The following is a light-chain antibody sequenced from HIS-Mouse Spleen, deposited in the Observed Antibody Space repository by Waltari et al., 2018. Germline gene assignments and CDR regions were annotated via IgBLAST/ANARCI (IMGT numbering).Light chain of an antibody. V-gene: IGKV4-1*01. CDR2: CAS. CDR3: QQYYSTPYT. J-gene: IGKJ2*01. CDR1: QSVLYSSNNKNY. Sequence: DIVMTQSPDSLAVSLGERATINCKFSQSVLYSSNNKNYLAWYQQKPGQPPKLLIYCASTRESGVPDRFSGSGSGTDFTLTISSLQAEDVAVYYCQQYYSTPYTFGQGTKLGIK.